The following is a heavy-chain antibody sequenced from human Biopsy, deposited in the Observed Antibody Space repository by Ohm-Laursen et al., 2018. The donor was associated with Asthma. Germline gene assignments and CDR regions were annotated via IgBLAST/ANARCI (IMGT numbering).Heavy chain of an antibody. J-gene: IGHJ3*02. CDR1: GYTFISYA. CDR2: INAGNGNT. V-gene: IGHV1-3*01. CDR3: ARTYYDFLTGQVKDAFGI. Sequence: SVKVSCKASGYTFISYAIHWVRQAPGQRLEWMGWINAGNGNTKYSQKFQGRVSITRDTSASTAYMELTSLRSEDTAAYYCARTYYDFLTGQVKDAFGIWGQGTMVTVSS. D-gene: IGHD3-9*01.